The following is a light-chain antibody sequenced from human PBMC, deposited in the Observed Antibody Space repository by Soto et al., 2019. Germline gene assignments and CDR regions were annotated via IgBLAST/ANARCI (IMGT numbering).Light chain of an antibody. V-gene: IGKV1-39*01. CDR2: AAS. CDR3: QHSYSSPRT. J-gene: IGKJ1*01. CDR1: QSISSY. Sequence: EIQVSQCPSSLSESVGVRVTITCRASQSISSYLDWYQQKPGKAPKLLIYAASSLQSGVPSRFSGSGSGTEFTLTISSLQPGDFATYYCQHSYSSPRTFGQGTKVDIK.